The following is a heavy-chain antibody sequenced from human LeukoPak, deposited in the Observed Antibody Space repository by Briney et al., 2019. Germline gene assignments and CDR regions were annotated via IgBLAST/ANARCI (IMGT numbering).Heavy chain of an antibody. D-gene: IGHD5-24*01. V-gene: IGHV3-74*01. CDR1: GFTFSTYW. J-gene: IGHJ4*02. CDR2: INSDGSSI. Sequence: GGSLRLSCAASGFTFSTYWMHWVRQAPGRGLAWVSRINSDGSSISYADSVKGRFTISRDNAKNSLYLQMNSLRVEDTAVYYCAKEGRSLQTYWGQGTLVTVSS. CDR3: AKEGRSLQTY.